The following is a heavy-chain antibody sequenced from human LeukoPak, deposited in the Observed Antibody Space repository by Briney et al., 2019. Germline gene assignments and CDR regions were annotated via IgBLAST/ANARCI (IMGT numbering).Heavy chain of an antibody. CDR3: ASTERCSTTCPLDY. CDR1: GGSFRGYY. D-gene: IGHD2-2*01. Sequence: SETLSLTCAVYGGSFRGYYWSWIRQPPGKGLEWIGEINHSGSTNYNPSLKSRVTISLDTSMKKFPLKLNSVTAADTAVYYCASTERCSTTCPLDYWGQGTLVTVSS. CDR2: INHSGST. V-gene: IGHV4-34*01. J-gene: IGHJ4*02.